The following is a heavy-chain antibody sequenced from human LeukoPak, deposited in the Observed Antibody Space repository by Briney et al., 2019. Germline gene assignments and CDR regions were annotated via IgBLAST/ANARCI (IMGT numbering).Heavy chain of an antibody. CDR2: IYHSGST. D-gene: IGHD3-10*01. V-gene: IGHV4-38-2*02. J-gene: IGHJ4*02. Sequence: SEALSLTCTVSGYSISSGYYWGWIRQPPGKGLEWIGSIYHSGSTYYNPSLKSRVTISVDTSKNQFSLKLSSVTAADTAVYYCARYSGRGYYFDYWGQGTLVTVSS. CDR3: ARYSGRGYYFDY. CDR1: GYSISSGYY.